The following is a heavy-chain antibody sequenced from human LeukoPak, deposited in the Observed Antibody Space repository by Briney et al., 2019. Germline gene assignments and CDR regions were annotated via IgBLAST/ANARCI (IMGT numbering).Heavy chain of an antibody. CDR2: INNDGITT. CDR3: ARDPVTIFGVIIFHYFDY. D-gene: IGHD3-3*01. CDR1: GFTLNSYW. Sequence: WGSLRLSCAASGFTLNSYWMHWVRQAPGKGQVWVSRINNDGITTRYADSVKGRFTISRDNAENTVYLQMNSLRAEDTAVYYCARDPVTIFGVIIFHYFDYWGQGTLVTVSS. V-gene: IGHV3-74*01. J-gene: IGHJ4*02.